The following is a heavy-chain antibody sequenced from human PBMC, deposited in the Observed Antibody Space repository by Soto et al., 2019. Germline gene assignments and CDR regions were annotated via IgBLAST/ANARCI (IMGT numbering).Heavy chain of an antibody. Sequence: GSLRLSCAASGFTFSSYWMHWVRQAPGKGLVWVSRVNGDGSSTSYADSVKGRFTISRDNAKNTLYLQMNSLRVEDTAVYYCARGGPYSSSEVDYWGQGTLDTVSS. CDR2: VNGDGSST. V-gene: IGHV3-74*01. D-gene: IGHD6-6*01. CDR1: GFTFSSYW. J-gene: IGHJ4*02. CDR3: ARGGPYSSSEVDY.